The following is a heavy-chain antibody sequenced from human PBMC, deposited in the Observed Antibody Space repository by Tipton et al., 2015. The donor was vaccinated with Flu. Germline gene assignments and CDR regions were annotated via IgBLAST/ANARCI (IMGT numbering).Heavy chain of an antibody. J-gene: IGHJ3*02. Sequence: TLSLTCAVSGGSISSSNWWSWVRQPPGKGLEWIGEIYHSGSTNYNPSLKSRVTISVDKSKNQFSLKLSSVTAADTAVYYCAREVYYVAGLDAFDIWGQGTMVTVSS. V-gene: IGHV4-4*02. CDR2: IYHSGST. CDR3: AREVYYVAGLDAFDI. D-gene: IGHD3-10*02. CDR1: GGSISSSNW.